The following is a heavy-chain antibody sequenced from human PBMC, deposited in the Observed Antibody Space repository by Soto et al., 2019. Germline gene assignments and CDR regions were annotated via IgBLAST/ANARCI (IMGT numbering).Heavy chain of an antibody. V-gene: IGHV3-23*01. D-gene: IGHD1-1*01. CDR1: GFTFSNFA. CDR2: ISGSGDDT. Sequence: QLLESGGGFVQPGGSLRLSCVASGFTFSNFAMAWVRQAPGEGLEWVSAISGSGDDTFYADSMKGRFTISRDNSKDTLYLQINSLRAEYTAVYYCANPIPKTGTTFGFWRQGTLVTVSS. CDR3: ANPIPKTGTTFGF. J-gene: IGHJ4*02.